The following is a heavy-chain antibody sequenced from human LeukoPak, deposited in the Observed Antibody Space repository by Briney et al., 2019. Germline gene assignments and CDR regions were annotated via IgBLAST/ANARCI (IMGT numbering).Heavy chain of an antibody. V-gene: IGHV3-48*03. J-gene: IGHJ4*02. CDR3: ASTLRGYSYGYTYYFDY. Sequence: GGSLRLSCAASGFTFSSYEMNWVRQAPGKGLEWVSYISSSGSTIYYADSVKGRFTISRDNAKNSLYLQMNSLRAEDTAVYYCASTLRGYSYGYTYYFDYWGQGTLVTVSS. CDR2: ISSSGSTI. D-gene: IGHD5-18*01. CDR1: GFTFSSYE.